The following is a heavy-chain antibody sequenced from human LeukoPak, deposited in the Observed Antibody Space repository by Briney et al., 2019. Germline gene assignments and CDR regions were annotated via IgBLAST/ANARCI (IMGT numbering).Heavy chain of an antibody. CDR3: AKDRREQWLVSGYFAL. Sequence: GGSLRLSCAASRFTFSNYGMHWVRQAPGKGLEWVAVISYDGSNKYYADSVKGRFTISRDNSKNTLYLQMNSLRAEDAAVYYCAKDRREQWLVSGYFALWGRGTLVTVSS. CDR1: RFTFSNYG. V-gene: IGHV3-30*18. CDR2: ISYDGSNK. D-gene: IGHD6-19*01. J-gene: IGHJ2*01.